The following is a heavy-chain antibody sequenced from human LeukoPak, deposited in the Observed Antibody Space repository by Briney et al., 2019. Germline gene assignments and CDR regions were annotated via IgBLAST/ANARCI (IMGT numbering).Heavy chain of an antibody. D-gene: IGHD5-18*01. CDR3: ARGGYSYGYTDWYFDL. J-gene: IGHJ2*01. CDR2: IYYSGST. CDR1: GYSISSGYY. V-gene: IGHV4-38-2*01. Sequence: PSETLSLTCAVSGYSISSGYYWGWIRQPPGKGLEWIGSIYYSGSTYYNPSLKSRVTISVDTSKNQFSLKLSSVTAADTAVYYCARGGYSYGYTDWYFDLWGRGTLVTVSS.